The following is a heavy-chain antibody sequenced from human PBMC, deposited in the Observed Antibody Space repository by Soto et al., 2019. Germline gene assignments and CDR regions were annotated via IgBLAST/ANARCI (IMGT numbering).Heavy chain of an antibody. D-gene: IGHD6-19*01. CDR2: IYYTGST. CDR3: AREPIAVAGDDAFDI. V-gene: IGHV4-61*01. Sequence: SETLSLTCTVSGGSVSSESHYWSWIRQTPGKGLEWIGYIYYTGSTDYNPSLKGRVTMSVDTSRDQVSLRLRSVTRADTAVYYCAREPIAVAGDDAFDIWGQGTMVTVSS. J-gene: IGHJ3*02. CDR1: GGSVSSESHY.